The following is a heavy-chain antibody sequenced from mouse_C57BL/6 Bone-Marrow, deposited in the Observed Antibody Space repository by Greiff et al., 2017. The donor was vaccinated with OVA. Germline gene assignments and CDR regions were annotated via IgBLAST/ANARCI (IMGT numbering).Heavy chain of an antibody. D-gene: IGHD3-2*01. CDR3: ARTAFFDY. Sequence: QVQLQQPGAELVKPGASVKLSCKASGYTFTSYWMQWVKQRPGQGLEWIGAIDPSDSYTNYNQKFKGKATLTVDTSSSTAYMQLSSLTSEDSAVYYCARTAFFDYWGQGTTLTVSS. V-gene: IGHV1-50*01. CDR2: IDPSDSYT. CDR1: GYTFTSYW. J-gene: IGHJ2*01.